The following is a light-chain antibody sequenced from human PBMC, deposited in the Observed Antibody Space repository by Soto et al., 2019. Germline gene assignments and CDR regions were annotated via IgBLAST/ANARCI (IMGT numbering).Light chain of an antibody. V-gene: IGKV1-5*03. J-gene: IGKJ1*01. Sequence: DIQMTQSPSTLSASVGDRVTITCRASQSITDWLAWYQQKPGKAPKFLIYKASNLEGGVPSRFSGSGSGTEFTLTISSVPTDDSATYYCQYWDDYSWTFGQGTKVEIK. CDR3: QYWDDYSWT. CDR1: QSITDW. CDR2: KAS.